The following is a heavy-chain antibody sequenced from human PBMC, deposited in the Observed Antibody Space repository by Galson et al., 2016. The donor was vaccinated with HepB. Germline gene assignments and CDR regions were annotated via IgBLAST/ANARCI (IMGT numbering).Heavy chain of an antibody. J-gene: IGHJ4*02. V-gene: IGHV3-21*01. Sequence: SLRLSCAASGFSFKLWTLSWVRQAPGKGPEWLSSINPSGSQIFYSESVRGRFTISRDNANNSLYLHVSSLRVDDTAVYYCARDGHLSYFDFWGQGTLVAVSS. CDR3: ARDGHLSYFDF. CDR2: INPSGSQI. CDR1: GFSFKLWT.